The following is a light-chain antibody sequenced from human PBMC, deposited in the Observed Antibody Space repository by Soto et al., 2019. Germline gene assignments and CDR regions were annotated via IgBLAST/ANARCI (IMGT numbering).Light chain of an antibody. J-gene: IGLJ1*01. CDR3: CSYAGRYTYV. CDR1: SSDVGGYTY. CDR2: DVS. Sequence: QSVLTQPRSVSGSPGQSVSISCTGTSSDVGGYTYVSWYQQHPGKAPKVMIYDVSKRPSGVPDRFSGSKSGNTASLTISGLQYEDEADYYCCSYAGRYTYVFGTGTKLTVL. V-gene: IGLV2-11*01.